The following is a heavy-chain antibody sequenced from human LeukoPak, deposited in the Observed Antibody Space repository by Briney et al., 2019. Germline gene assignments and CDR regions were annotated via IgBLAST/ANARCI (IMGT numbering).Heavy chain of an antibody. J-gene: IGHJ4*02. CDR2: IRYDGSNK. Sequence: GGSLRLSCAASGFTFSNYWMHWVRQAPGKGLEWVAFIRYDGSNKYYADSVKGRFTISRDNSKNTLYLQMNSLRAEDTAVYYCAKDSPSTYGFSYWGQGTLVTVSS. CDR1: GFTFSNYW. D-gene: IGHD3/OR15-3a*01. V-gene: IGHV3-30*02. CDR3: AKDSPSTYGFSY.